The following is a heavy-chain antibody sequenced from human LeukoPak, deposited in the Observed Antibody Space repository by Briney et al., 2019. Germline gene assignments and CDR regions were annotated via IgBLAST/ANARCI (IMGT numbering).Heavy chain of an antibody. CDR2: ISGGAGST. J-gene: IGHJ4*02. CDR3: AKDQGPYCSSTTCFLDY. V-gene: IGHV3-23*01. Sequence: PGGSLRLSCVASGFTFSNYAMSWVRQAPGKGLEWVADISGGAGSTNYADSVKGRFTISRDNSKNTLYLQMHSLRAEDAALYYCAKDQGPYCSSTTCFLDYWGQGTLVTVSS. CDR1: GFTFSNYA. D-gene: IGHD2-2*01.